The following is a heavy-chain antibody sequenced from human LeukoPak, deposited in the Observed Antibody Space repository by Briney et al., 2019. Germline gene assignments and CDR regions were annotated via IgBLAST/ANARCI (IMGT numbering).Heavy chain of an antibody. J-gene: IGHJ3*02. CDR3: ASPGTSDAFDI. Sequence: GGSLRLSCAASGFTFSSYSMNRVRQAPGKGLEWVSSISSSSSYIYYADSVKGRFTISRDNAKNSLYLQMNSLRADDTAVYYCASPGTSDAFDIWGQGTMVTVSS. CDR2: ISSSSSYI. D-gene: IGHD1-26*01. CDR1: GFTFSSYS. V-gene: IGHV3-21*01.